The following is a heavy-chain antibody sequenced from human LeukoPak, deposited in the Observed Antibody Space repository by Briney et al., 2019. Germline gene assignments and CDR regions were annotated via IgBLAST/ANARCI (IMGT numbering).Heavy chain of an antibody. CDR1: GFPFSSYW. CDR2: IKQDGSEK. J-gene: IGHJ4*02. D-gene: IGHD1-14*01. CDR3: ARAEGEGYFDY. V-gene: IGHV3-7*01. Sequence: GGSLRLSCAASGFPFSSYWMSWVRQAPGKGLEWVANIKQDGSEKYYVDSVKGRFTISRDSAKNSLYLQMNSLRAEDTAVYYCARAEGEGYFDYWGQGTLVTVSS.